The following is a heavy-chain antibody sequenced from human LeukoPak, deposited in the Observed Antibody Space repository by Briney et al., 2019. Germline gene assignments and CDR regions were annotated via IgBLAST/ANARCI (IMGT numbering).Heavy chain of an antibody. CDR1: GFTFSSYA. CDR2: IAATSGST. V-gene: IGHV3-23*01. CDR3: AKAAYGDYVNWFDP. J-gene: IGHJ5*02. Sequence: GGSLRLSCAASGFTFSSYAMNWVRQAPGKGLEWVSSIAATSGSTYYADSVKGRFTISRDNSKNTLYLQMNSLRAEDTTLYYCAKAAYGDYVNWFDPWGQGTLVTVSS. D-gene: IGHD4-17*01.